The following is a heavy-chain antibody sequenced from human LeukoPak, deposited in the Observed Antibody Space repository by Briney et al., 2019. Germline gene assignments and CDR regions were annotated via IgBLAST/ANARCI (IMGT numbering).Heavy chain of an antibody. Sequence: PSETLSLTCSVSGVSMSSISYYWGWIRQPPGKGLEWIGTIYYSGTTYYNPSLKSRVTIYVDTSKNQFSLKLNSVTAADTAVYYCARSWYNGNYHGAFNMWDEGTMVTVTS. CDR2: IYYSGTT. D-gene: IGHD1-26*01. V-gene: IGHV4-39*01. CDR1: GVSMSSISYY. J-gene: IGHJ3*02. CDR3: ARSWYNGNYHGAFNM.